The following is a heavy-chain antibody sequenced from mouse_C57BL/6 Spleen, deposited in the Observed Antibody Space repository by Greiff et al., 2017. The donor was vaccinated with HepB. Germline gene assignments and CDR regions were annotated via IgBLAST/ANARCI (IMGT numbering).Heavy chain of an antibody. CDR1: GYSFTGYF. D-gene: IGHD1-1*01. CDR2: INPYNGDT. CDR3: ARSGSSPYWYFDV. V-gene: IGHV1-20*01. J-gene: IGHJ1*03. Sequence: VQLQQSGPELVKPGDSVKISCKASGYSFTGYFMNWVMQSHGKSLEWIGRINPYNGDTFYNQKFKGKATLTVDKSSSTAHMELRSLISEDSAVYYCARSGSSPYWYFDVWGTGTTVTVSS.